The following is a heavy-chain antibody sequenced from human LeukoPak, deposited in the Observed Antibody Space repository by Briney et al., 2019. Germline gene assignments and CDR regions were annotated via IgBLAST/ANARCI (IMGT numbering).Heavy chain of an antibody. D-gene: IGHD3-22*01. J-gene: IGHJ4*02. CDR1: GFTFSSYE. CDR2: ISYDGSNK. CDR3: ARSYDSSGYYDY. V-gene: IGHV3-30*04. Sequence: GGSLRLSCAASGFTFSSYEMNWVRQAPGKGLEWVAVISYDGSNKYYADSVKGRFTISRDNSKNTLYLQMNSLRAEDTAVYYCARSYDSSGYYDYWGQGTLVTVSS.